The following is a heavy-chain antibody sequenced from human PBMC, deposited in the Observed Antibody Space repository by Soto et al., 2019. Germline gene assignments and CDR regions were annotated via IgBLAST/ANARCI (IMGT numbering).Heavy chain of an antibody. V-gene: IGHV4-31*03. CDR2: IYYSGST. CDR1: GGSISSGGYY. Sequence: QVQLQESGPGLVKPSQTLSLTCTVSGGSISSGGYYWSWIRQHPGKGLEWIGYIYYSGSTYYNPSHESRLTXXVXTXXNHFSLKLSSVTAADTAVYYCARTSTVTTGNYFDYWGQGTLVTVSS. CDR3: ARTSTVTTGNYFDY. J-gene: IGHJ4*02. D-gene: IGHD4-17*01.